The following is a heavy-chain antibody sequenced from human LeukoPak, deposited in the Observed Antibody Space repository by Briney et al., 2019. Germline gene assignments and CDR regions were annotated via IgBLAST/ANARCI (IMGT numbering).Heavy chain of an antibody. CDR2: MYYSGST. J-gene: IGHJ5*02. CDR3: ARDGCPTAKSGCVGNWFDP. Sequence: PSETLSLTCTVSGGSISSYYWSWIRQPPGKGLEGIGYMYYSGSTNYNPSLKSRLTISVATSKNQFFLRLSSVTAADTAVYYCARDGCPTAKSGCVGNWFDPWGQGTLVTVSS. CDR1: GGSISSYY. D-gene: IGHD2-21*02. V-gene: IGHV4-59*01.